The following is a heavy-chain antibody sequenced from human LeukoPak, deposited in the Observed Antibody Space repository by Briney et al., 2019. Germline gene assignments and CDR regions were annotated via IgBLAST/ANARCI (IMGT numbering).Heavy chain of an antibody. CDR2: IYYSGST. CDR3: ARGLNDSWTGENY. J-gene: IGHJ4*02. CDR1: GGSISSYY. V-gene: IGHV4-59*12. D-gene: IGHD3-3*01. Sequence: SETLSLTCTVSGGSISSYYWSWIRQPPGKGLEWIGYIYYSGSTNYNPSLKSRVTISLDTSKSQFSLKVRYVTAADTAAYYCARGLNDSWTGENYWGQGTLVTVSS.